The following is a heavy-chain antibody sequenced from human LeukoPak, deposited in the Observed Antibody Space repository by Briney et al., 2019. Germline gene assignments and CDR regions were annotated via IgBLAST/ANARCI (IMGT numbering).Heavy chain of an antibody. CDR1: GYTFTGYY. Sequence: GASVKVSCKASGYTFTGYYIHWVRQAPGQGLEWMGRINPNSGGTNYAQKFQGRVTMTRDTSISTAYMELSRLRSDDTAVYYCARGGGGTTLDDAFDIWGQGTMVTVSS. CDR3: ARGGGGTTLDDAFDI. V-gene: IGHV1-2*02. J-gene: IGHJ3*02. D-gene: IGHD1-7*01. CDR2: INPNSGGT.